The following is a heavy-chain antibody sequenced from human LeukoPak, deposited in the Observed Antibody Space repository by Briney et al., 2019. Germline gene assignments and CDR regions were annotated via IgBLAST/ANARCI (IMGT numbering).Heavy chain of an antibody. V-gene: IGHV5-10-1*01. CDR1: GYSFTNYW. CDR2: INPSDSYT. Sequence: GESLTISFRASGYSFTNYWITWVRQIPGKGLGWMGRINPSDSYTSYSPSFQGRVTISADNSISTAYLQWSNLKASDTAMFYCARRIAAAGLYYFDTWGQGTLVTVSS. CDR3: ARRIAAAGLYYFDT. J-gene: IGHJ4*02. D-gene: IGHD6-13*01.